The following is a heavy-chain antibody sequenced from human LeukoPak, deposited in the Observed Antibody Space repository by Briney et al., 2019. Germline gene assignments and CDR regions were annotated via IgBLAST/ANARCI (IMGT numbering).Heavy chain of an antibody. CDR3: ARDEDGSKLGT. Sequence: GGSLRLSCAASGFTFSSYSMNWVRQAPRKGLEWVSSISSSSSYIYYADSVKGRFTISRDNAKNSLYLQMNSLRAEDTAVYYCARDEDGSKLGTWGQGTTVTVSS. J-gene: IGHJ6*02. CDR2: ISSSSSYI. CDR1: GFTFSSYS. D-gene: IGHD7-27*01. V-gene: IGHV3-21*01.